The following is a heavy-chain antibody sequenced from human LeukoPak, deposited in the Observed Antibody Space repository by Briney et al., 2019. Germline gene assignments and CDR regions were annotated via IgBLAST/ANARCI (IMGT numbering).Heavy chain of an antibody. CDR2: ISYDGSNK. Sequence: GGSLRLSCAASGFTFSSYWMSWVRQAPGKGLEWVAVISYDGSNKYYADSVKGRFTISRDNSKNTLYLQMNSLRAEDTAVYYCAKDLKGVRGVYYYYGMDVWGKGTTVTVSS. CDR3: AKDLKGVRGVYYYYGMDV. CDR1: GFTFSSYW. D-gene: IGHD3-10*01. V-gene: IGHV3-30*18. J-gene: IGHJ6*04.